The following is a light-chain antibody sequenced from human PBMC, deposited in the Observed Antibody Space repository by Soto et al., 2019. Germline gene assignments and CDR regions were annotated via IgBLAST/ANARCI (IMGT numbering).Light chain of an antibody. CDR2: LGS. CDR3: MQALQTPYT. CDR1: QSLLHSNGYNY. J-gene: IGKJ2*01. Sequence: DIVMTQSPLSLPVTPGEPASISCRSSQSLLHSNGYNYLDWYLQKPGQSPQLLIYLGSNRASGVTDRFSGSGSGTDFTLKISRVEAEDVGVSYCMQALQTPYTFGQGTKLEIK. V-gene: IGKV2-28*01.